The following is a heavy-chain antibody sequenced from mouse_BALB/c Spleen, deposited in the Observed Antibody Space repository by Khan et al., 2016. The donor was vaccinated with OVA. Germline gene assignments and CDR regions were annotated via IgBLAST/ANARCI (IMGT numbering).Heavy chain of an antibody. CDR2: IWGGGST. J-gene: IGHJ4*01. CDR3: AREVSSYYYTLDY. CDR1: GFTFSDYG. Sequence: QVQLKQSGPGLVEPSQNLSITCTVSGFTFSDYGVSWIRQPPGKGLEWLGVIWGGGSTSYNSALNSGLSISKDDSTSHVVLIMSSLQSEDTAMFYCAREVSSYYYTLDYWGQETSVTVSS. V-gene: IGHV2-6-5*01.